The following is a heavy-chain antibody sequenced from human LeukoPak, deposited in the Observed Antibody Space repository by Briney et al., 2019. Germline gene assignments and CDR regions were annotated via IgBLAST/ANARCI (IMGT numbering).Heavy chain of an antibody. Sequence: GGSLRLSCAASGFTVSSNYMSWVRQAPGKGLEWVSVIYSGGSTYYADSVQGRFTISRDNSKNTLYLQMNSLRAEDTAVYYCARSVVGRDGYKFPLFDPWGQGTLVTASS. CDR2: IYSGGST. CDR3: ARSVVGRDGYKFPLFDP. J-gene: IGHJ5*02. V-gene: IGHV3-66*01. CDR1: GFTVSSNY. D-gene: IGHD5-24*01.